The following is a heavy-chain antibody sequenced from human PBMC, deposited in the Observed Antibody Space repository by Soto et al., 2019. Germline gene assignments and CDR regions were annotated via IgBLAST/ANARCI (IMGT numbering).Heavy chain of an antibody. J-gene: IGHJ4*02. Sequence: GGSPRLSCAASGFTFSSYSMNWVRQAPGKGLEWVSSISSSSSYIYYADSVKGRFTISRDNAKNSLYLQMNSLRAEDTAVYYCARVLGYNWNYFDYWGQGTLVTVSS. CDR2: ISSSSSYI. CDR1: GFTFSSYS. V-gene: IGHV3-21*01. CDR3: ARVLGYNWNYFDY. D-gene: IGHD1-20*01.